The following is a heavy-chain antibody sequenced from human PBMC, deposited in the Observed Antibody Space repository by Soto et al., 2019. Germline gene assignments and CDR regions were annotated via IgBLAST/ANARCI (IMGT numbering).Heavy chain of an antibody. V-gene: IGHV3-23*01. CDR2: ISGSGGST. D-gene: IGHD2-2*01. CDR3: AKDRWDIVVVPAAMRLCDY. Sequence: GGSLRLSCAASGFTFSSYAMSWVRQAPGKGLEWVSAISGSGGSTYYADSVKGRFTISRDNSKNTLYLQMNSLRAEDTAVYYCAKDRWDIVVVPAAMRLCDYWGQGTLVTVSS. J-gene: IGHJ4*02. CDR1: GFTFSSYA.